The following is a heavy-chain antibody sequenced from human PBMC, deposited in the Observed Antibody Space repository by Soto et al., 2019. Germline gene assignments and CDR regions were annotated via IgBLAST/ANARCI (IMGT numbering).Heavy chain of an antibody. J-gene: IGHJ4*02. Sequence: GSLRLSCAASGFTVSSNYMSWVRQAPGKGLEWVSVIYSGGSTYYADSVKGRFTISRDNSKNTLYLQMNSLRAEDTAVYYCAREKRRDYDFWSGYYFDYWGQGTLVTVSS. CDR3: AREKRRDYDFWSGYYFDY. CDR1: GFTVSSNY. CDR2: IYSGGST. D-gene: IGHD3-3*01. V-gene: IGHV3-53*01.